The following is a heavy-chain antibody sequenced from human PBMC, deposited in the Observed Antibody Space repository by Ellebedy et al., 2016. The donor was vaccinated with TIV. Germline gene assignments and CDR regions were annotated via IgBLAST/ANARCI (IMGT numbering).Heavy chain of an antibody. V-gene: IGHV4-39*01. CDR1: GGSIGGSSSY. J-gene: IGHJ4*02. CDR3: VRTEGRRFDY. CDR2: IHFSGTT. Sequence: SETLSLTXTVSGGSIGGSSSYWAWIRQPPGKGLEWLGSIHFSGTTFYRPSLKSRFTISVDTSKNQFSLNVNSVTAADTALYYCVRTEGRRFDYWGQGTLVAVSS.